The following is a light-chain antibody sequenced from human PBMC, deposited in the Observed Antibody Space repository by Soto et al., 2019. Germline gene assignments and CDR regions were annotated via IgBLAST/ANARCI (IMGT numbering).Light chain of an antibody. CDR2: DVS. Sequence: QSALTQPASVSGSPGQSITISCTGTSSDVGGYNYVSWYQQHPGKAPNLIIFDVSNRPSGVSNRFSGSKSGNSASLTISGLQAEDEADYYCSSYTGSNTPVVFGGGTKLTV. J-gene: IGLJ2*01. CDR1: SSDVGGYNY. V-gene: IGLV2-14*01. CDR3: SSYTGSNTPVV.